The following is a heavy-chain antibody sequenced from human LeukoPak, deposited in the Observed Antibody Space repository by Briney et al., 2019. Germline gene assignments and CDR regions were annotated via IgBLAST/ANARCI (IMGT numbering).Heavy chain of an antibody. J-gene: IGHJ4*02. CDR3: ARGAPRYYYGSGMGSPTDYFDY. D-gene: IGHD3-10*01. V-gene: IGHV3-66*02. CDR1: GFTVSSNY. CDR2: IYSGGST. Sequence: GGSLRLSCAASGFTVSSNYMSWVRQAPGKGLEWVSVIYSGGSTYYADSVKCRFTISRDNSKNTLYLQMNSLRAEDTAVYYCARGAPRYYYGSGMGSPTDYFDYWGQGTLVTVSS.